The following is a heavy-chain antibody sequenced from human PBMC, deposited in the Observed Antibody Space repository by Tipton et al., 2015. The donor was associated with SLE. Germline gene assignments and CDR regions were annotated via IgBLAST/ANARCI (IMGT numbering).Heavy chain of an antibody. V-gene: IGHV4-31*03. CDR1: GASITSAGYY. CDR2: IYFSGTT. CDR3: ARARHDSSGSHFDN. D-gene: IGHD3-22*01. J-gene: IGHJ4*02. Sequence: TLSLTCSVPGASITSAGYYWSWMRHHPGKGLEWIGNIYFSGTTYYNPSLRSRVSISVDTSKDQFSLNLASVTAADTGVYYCARARHDSSGSHFDNWGQGTLVTVSS.